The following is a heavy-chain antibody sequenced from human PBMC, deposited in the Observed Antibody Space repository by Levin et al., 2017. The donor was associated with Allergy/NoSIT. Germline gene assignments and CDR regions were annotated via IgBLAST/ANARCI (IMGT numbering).Heavy chain of an antibody. Sequence: GESLKISCKGSGYSFTSYWIGWVRQMPGKGLEWMGIIYPGDSDTRYSPSFQGQVTISADKSISTAYLQWSSLKASDTAMYYCARQMPRDGYNSFYNWFDPWGQGTLVTVSS. CDR2: IYPGDSDT. D-gene: IGHD5-24*01. CDR1: GYSFTSYW. J-gene: IGHJ5*02. V-gene: IGHV5-51*01. CDR3: ARQMPRDGYNSFYNWFDP.